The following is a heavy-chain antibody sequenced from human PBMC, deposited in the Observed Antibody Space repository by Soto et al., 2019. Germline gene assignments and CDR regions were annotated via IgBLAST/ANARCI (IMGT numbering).Heavy chain of an antibody. J-gene: IGHJ4*02. CDR2: IYYGGST. Sequence: TLPHTCTVSGGSSSSGDYSWNWIRKPPGKGLEWIGYIYYGGSTYYNPSLQSRVTMSVDRSRNQFSLKLNSVTAADTAVYYCARVRREYDNSGPVDYWGQGTLVTVSS. D-gene: IGHD3-22*01. CDR1: GGSSSSGDYS. V-gene: IGHV4-30-2*01. CDR3: ARVRREYDNSGPVDY.